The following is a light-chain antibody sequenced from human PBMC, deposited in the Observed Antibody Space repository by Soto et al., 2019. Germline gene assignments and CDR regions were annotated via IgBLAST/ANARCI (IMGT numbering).Light chain of an antibody. Sequence: QSALTQPASVSGSPGQSITISSTGTSSDGGGYNYVSWYQQHTGKAPKLMIYEVSNRPSGVSNRFSGSKSGNTASLTISGLQAEDEADYYCSSYTSSSTLYVFGTGTKVTVL. J-gene: IGLJ1*01. CDR2: EVS. V-gene: IGLV2-14*01. CDR1: SSDGGGYNY. CDR3: SSYTSSSTLYV.